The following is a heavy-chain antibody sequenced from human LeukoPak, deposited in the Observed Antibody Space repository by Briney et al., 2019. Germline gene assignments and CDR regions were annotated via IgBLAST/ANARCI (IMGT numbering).Heavy chain of an antibody. Sequence: GGSLRLSCAASGFTFSGYYMSWIRQAPGKGLEWVSYISSSGSTIYYADSVKGRFTISRDIAKNSLYLQMNSLRAEDTAVYYCARKGYYSFDAFDIWGQGTMVTVSS. D-gene: IGHD3-22*01. CDR2: ISSSGSTI. V-gene: IGHV3-11*04. J-gene: IGHJ3*02. CDR3: ARKGYYSFDAFDI. CDR1: GFTFSGYY.